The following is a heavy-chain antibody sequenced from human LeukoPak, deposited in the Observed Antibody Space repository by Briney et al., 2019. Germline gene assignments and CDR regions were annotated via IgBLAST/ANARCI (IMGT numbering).Heavy chain of an antibody. Sequence: GGSLRLSCAASEFSVGSNYMTWVRQAPGKGLEWVSAISGSGGSTYYADSVKGRFTISRDNSKNTLYLQMNSLRAEDTAVYYCAQARYYYYYMDVWGKGTTVTVSS. V-gene: IGHV3-23*01. J-gene: IGHJ6*03. CDR1: EFSVGSNY. CDR3: AQARYYYYYMDV. CDR2: ISGSGGST.